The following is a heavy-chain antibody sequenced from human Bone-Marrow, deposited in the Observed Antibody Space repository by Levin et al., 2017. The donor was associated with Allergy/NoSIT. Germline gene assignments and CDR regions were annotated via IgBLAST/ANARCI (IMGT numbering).Heavy chain of an antibody. CDR2: IDPSDGGT. CDR1: GYPFTNYF. V-gene: IGHV1-46*01. Sequence: WASVKVSCKASGYPFTNYFMHWVRQAPGQGLEWMAKIDPSDGGTDYAQNFQGRITVTRDTSTSTVYMELSSLRSDDTAIYYCARDVLVKAVAMAGLEWGQGTPVTVSS. J-gene: IGHJ4*02. D-gene: IGHD6-19*01. CDR3: ARDVLVKAVAMAGLE.